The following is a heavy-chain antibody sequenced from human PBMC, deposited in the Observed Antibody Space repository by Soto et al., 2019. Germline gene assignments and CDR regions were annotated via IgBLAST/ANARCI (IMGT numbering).Heavy chain of an antibody. CDR3: AKSTEYSSGWYLSAFDT. CDR1: GFTFSSYA. J-gene: IGHJ3*02. CDR2: ISGSGGST. V-gene: IGHV3-23*01. D-gene: IGHD6-19*01. Sequence: PGGSLRLSCAASGFTFSSYAMSWVRQAPGKGLEWVSAISGSGGSTYYADSVKGRFTISRDNSKNTLYLQMNSLRAEDTAVYYCAKSTEYSSGWYLSAFDTWGQGTMVTVSS.